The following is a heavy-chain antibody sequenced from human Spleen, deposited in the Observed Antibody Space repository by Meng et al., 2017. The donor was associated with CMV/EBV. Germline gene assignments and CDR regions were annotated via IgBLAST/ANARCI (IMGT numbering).Heavy chain of an antibody. V-gene: IGHV3-30*02. Sequence: GGSLRLSCAASGFTFSSYGMHWVRQAPGKGLEWVAFIRYDGSNKYYADSVKGRFTISRDNSKNTLYLQMNSLRAEDTAMYYCAKDKGTTTVTTYDYYGMDVWGQGTTVTVSS. J-gene: IGHJ6*02. CDR2: IRYDGSNK. CDR1: GFTFSSYG. D-gene: IGHD4-17*01. CDR3: AKDKGTTTVTTYDYYGMDV.